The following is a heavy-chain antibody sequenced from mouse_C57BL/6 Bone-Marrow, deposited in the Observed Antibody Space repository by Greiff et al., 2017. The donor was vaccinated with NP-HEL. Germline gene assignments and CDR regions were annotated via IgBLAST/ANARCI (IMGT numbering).Heavy chain of an antibody. CDR3: AFLYYSDY. J-gene: IGHJ2*01. CDR2: IYPGDGDT. V-gene: IGHV1-82*01. Sequence: QVQLKESGPELVKPGASVKISCKASGYAFSSSWMNWVKQRPGKGLEWIGRIYPGDGDTNYNGKFKGKATLTADKSSSPSYMQLSSLTSEDSAVYFCAFLYYSDYWGQGTTLTVSS. CDR1: GYAFSSSW. D-gene: IGHD2-12*01.